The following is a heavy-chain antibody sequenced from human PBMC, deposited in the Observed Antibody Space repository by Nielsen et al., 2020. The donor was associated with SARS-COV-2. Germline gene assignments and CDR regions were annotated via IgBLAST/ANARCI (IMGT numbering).Heavy chain of an antibody. CDR3: ARVDCTNGVCYYYYYGMDV. Sequence: WVRQAPGQGLEWMGIINPSGGSTSYAQKLQGRVTMTTDTSTSTAYMELRSLRSDDTAVYYCARVDCTNGVCYYYYYGMDVWGQGTTVTVSS. V-gene: IGHV1-46*01. D-gene: IGHD2-8*01. CDR2: INPSGGST. J-gene: IGHJ6*02.